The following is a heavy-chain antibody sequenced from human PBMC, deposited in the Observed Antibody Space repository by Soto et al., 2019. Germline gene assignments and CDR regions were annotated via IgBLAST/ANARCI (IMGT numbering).Heavy chain of an antibody. V-gene: IGHV3-30*12. CDR3: ARGASAPQTALSSGLDV. Sequence: GGSLRLSCVGSSPTFNLFAMHWVRQSPGKGLAWVASISFDGREKYYLDSGKGRFTISRDNLKNTVSLQMSSLRDADTAVYFCARGASAPQTALSSGLDVWGQGTTVTVSS. J-gene: IGHJ6*02. D-gene: IGHD6-6*01. CDR1: SPTFNLFA. CDR2: ISFDGREK.